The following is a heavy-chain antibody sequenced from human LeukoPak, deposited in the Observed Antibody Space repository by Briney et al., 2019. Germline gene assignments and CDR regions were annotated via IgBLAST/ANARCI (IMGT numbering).Heavy chain of an antibody. D-gene: IGHD5-18*01. V-gene: IGHV3-48*03. CDR2: ISSSGSTI. J-gene: IGHJ4*02. CDR3: ARDQTAMALFDY. Sequence: GGSLRLSCAASGFTFSSYEMSWVRQAPGKGLEWVSYISSSGSTIYYADSVKGRFTISRDNAKNSLYLQMNSLRAEDTAVYYCARDQTAMALFDYWGQGTLVTVSS. CDR1: GFTFSSYE.